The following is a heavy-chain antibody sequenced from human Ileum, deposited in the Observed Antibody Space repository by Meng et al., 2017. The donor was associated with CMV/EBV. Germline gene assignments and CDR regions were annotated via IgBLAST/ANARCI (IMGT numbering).Heavy chain of an antibody. D-gene: IGHD6-19*01. CDR1: GFTFTNYA. Sequence: GGSLRLSCVASGFTFTNYAMNWVRQAPGKGLEWVSIIYAGGGSTYYADSVKGRFTISRDDSKNTVFLQMNSLRADDTALYYCAKAARLLHAFDIWGQGTVVTVS. CDR2: IYAGGGST. J-gene: IGHJ3*02. V-gene: IGHV3-23*03. CDR3: AKAARLLHAFDI.